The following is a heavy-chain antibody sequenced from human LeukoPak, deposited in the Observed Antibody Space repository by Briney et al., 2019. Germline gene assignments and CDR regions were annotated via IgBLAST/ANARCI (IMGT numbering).Heavy chain of an antibody. V-gene: IGHV3-53*01. CDR2: IYSGGST. D-gene: IGHD3-9*01. Sequence: GGSLRLSCAASGFTFSSYSMNWVRQAPGKGLEWVSVIYSGGSTYYADSVKGRFTISRDNSKNTLYLQMNSLRAEDTAVYYWSRYLSEGLDYWGKGTLVTVSS. J-gene: IGHJ4*02. CDR3: SRYLSEGLDY. CDR1: GFTFSSYS.